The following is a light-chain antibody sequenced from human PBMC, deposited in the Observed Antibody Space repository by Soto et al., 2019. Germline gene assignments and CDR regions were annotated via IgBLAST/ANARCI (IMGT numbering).Light chain of an antibody. CDR1: QTISRN. J-gene: IGKJ1*01. CDR2: AAS. CDR3: QQYGNSKWT. Sequence: TQSPAIRSLSPGERATLSCRASQTISRNLAWYQQKPGQAPRLLIYAASSRVTGVPDRFSGSGSGTDGTLTISRLEKEDGAVYYCQQYGNSKWTFGQGTKVDIK. V-gene: IGKV3-20*01.